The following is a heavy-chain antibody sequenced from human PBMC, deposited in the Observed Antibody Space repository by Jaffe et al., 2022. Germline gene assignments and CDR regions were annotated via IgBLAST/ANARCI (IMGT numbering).Heavy chain of an antibody. D-gene: IGHD6-19*01. V-gene: IGHV3-66*02. J-gene: IGHJ3*02. CDR3: ARAQGFSGWNGVDDAFDI. Sequence: EVQLVESGGGLVQPGGSLRLSCAASGFTVSSNYMSWVRQAPGKGLEWVSVIYSGGSTYYADSVKGRFTISRDNSKNTLYLQMNSLRAEDTAVYYCARAQGFSGWNGVDDAFDIWGQGTMVTVSS. CDR2: IYSGGST. CDR1: GFTVSSNY.